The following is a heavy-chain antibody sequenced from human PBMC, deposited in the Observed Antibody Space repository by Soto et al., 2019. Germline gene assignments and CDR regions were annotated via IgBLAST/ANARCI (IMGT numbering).Heavy chain of an antibody. V-gene: IGHV3-23*01. CDR1: GFTLTSYG. CDR2: VGRGGDT. J-gene: IGHJ6*02. CDR3: AKDGTPVGIHYYGMDV. D-gene: IGHD1-1*01. Sequence: PGGSLRLSCEVSGFTLTSYGMNWVRQAPDKGLEWGSTVGRGGDTYYADSVKGRFIISRDNEKNTLFLQMNSLRAEDTALYFCAKDGTPVGIHYYGMDVWGQGTTVTVS.